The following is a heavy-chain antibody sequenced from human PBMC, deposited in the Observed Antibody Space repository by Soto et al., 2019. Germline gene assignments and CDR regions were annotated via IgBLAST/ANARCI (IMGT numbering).Heavy chain of an antibody. CDR2: IIPIFGTA. V-gene: IGHV1-69*01. J-gene: IGHJ4*02. Sequence: QVQLVQSGAEVKKPGSSVKVSCKASGGTFSSYAISWVRQAPGQGLEWMGGIIPIFGTANYAQKVQGRVTITADASTSTAYMELSSLRAEDTAVYYCARAKEVGGSSGLAPPFDYWGQGTLVTVSS. CDR1: GGTFSSYA. CDR3: ARAKEVGGSSGLAPPFDY. D-gene: IGHD6-19*01.